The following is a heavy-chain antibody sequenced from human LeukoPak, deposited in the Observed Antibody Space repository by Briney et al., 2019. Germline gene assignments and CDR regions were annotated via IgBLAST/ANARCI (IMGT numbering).Heavy chain of an antibody. J-gene: IGHJ4*02. V-gene: IGHV3-74*01. Sequence: RTGGSLRLSCAASGFTFSSYWMHWVRQAPGKGLVWVSRINSDGSSTSYADSVKGRFTISRDNAKNTLYLQMNSLRAEDTAVYYCAKDVAVAGPYYFDYWGQGTLVTVSS. CDR2: INSDGSST. CDR3: AKDVAVAGPYYFDY. D-gene: IGHD6-19*01. CDR1: GFTFSSYW.